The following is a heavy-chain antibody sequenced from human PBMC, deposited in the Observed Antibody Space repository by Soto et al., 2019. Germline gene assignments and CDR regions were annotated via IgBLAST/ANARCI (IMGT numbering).Heavy chain of an antibody. CDR1: GYTFFTYD. J-gene: IGHJ5*02. Sequence: VSCKASGYTFFTYDISWVRQAHAQGLEWMGWISTYSGDTKYAQKFQGRVTMTTDTSTTTAYLELRSLRSDDTAVYYCARHHGPTTSENWFDPWGQGTLVTVSS. CDR2: ISTYSGDT. V-gene: IGHV1-18*01. CDR3: ARHHGPTTSENWFDP. D-gene: IGHD5-12*01.